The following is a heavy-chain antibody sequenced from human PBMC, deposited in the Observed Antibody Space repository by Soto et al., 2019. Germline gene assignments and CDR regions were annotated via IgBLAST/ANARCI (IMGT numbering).Heavy chain of an antibody. Sequence: PLSLTCTVSGGSISSGGYYWSWIRQHPGKGLEWIGYIFYSGTTYYNPSLKSRVTISVDTSKNQFSLKLSSVTAADTAVYYCARATYGALDYWGQGTLVTVS. D-gene: IGHD4-17*01. CDR1: GGSISSGGYY. V-gene: IGHV4-31*03. J-gene: IGHJ4*02. CDR3: ARATYGALDY. CDR2: IFYSGTT.